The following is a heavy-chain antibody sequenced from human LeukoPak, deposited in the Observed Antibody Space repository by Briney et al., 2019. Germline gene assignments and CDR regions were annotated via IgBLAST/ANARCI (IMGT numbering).Heavy chain of an antibody. V-gene: IGHV3-9*01. CDR2: ISWDSGST. J-gene: IGHJ6*02. CDR3: TRDLMDYDVSTGLHHYYMDV. CDR1: GFTFDDYA. D-gene: IGHD3-9*01. Sequence: GGSLRLSCAASGFTFDDYAMHWVRRAPGKGLEWVSGISWDSGSTGYADSVRGRFTISRDNAKNTLYLQMNTLRVEDTAVYYCTRDLMDYDVSTGLHHYYMDVWGQGTTVTVSS.